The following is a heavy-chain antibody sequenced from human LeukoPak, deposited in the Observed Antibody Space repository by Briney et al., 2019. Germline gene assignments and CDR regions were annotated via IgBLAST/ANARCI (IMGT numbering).Heavy chain of an antibody. V-gene: IGHV3-21*01. D-gene: IGHD6-13*01. CDR3: ARDNSSSWHLRLDY. J-gene: IGHJ4*02. Sequence: GGSLRLSCAASGFTFSSYNMNWVRQAPGKGLEWVSSITSSSSYIYYADSVKGRFTISRDNAKNSLYLQMNSLRAEDTAVYYCARDNSSSWHLRLDYWGQGTLVTVSS. CDR1: GFTFSSYN. CDR2: ITSSSSYI.